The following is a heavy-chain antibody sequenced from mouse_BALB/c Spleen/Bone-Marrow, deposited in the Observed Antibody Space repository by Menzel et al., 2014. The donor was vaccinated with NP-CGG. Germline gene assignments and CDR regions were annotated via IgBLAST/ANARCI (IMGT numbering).Heavy chain of an antibody. V-gene: IGHV1S34*01. CDR3: ARGDGYYVDFDY. CDR1: GYSFTGYY. D-gene: IGHD2-3*01. Sequence: LVKTGASVKISCKASGYSFTGYYMHWVKQSHGKSREWIGYISCYNGATSYNQKFKGKATFTVDTSSSTAYMQFNSLTSEDSAVYYCARGDGYYVDFDYWGQGSTLTVSS. CDR2: ISCYNGAT. J-gene: IGHJ2*01.